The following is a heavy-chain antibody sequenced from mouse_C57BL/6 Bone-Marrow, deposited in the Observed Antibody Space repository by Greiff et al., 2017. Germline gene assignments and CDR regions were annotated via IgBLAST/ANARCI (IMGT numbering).Heavy chain of an antibody. J-gene: IGHJ2*01. V-gene: IGHV1-19*01. D-gene: IGHD1-1*01. CDR2: INPYNGGT. CDR1: GYTFTDYY. CDR3: AREVTTVDY. Sequence: VQLQQSGPVLVKPGASVKMSCKASGYTFTDYYMNWVKQSHGKSLEWIGVINPYNGGTSYNQKFKGKATLTVDKSSSTAYMELNSLTSEDSAVYYCAREVTTVDYWGQGTTLTVSS.